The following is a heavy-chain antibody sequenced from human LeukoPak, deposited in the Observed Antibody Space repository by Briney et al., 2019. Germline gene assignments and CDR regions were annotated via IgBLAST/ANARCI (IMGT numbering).Heavy chain of an antibody. CDR2: TRNKANSYTT. V-gene: IGHV3-72*01. CDR3: TRDRSGSGAYMDV. D-gene: IGHD3-10*01. J-gene: IGHJ6*03. CDR1: GFTFSDHY. Sequence: GGSLRLSCAASGFTFSDHYMDWVRQAPGKGLEWVGRTRNKANSYTTEYAASVKGRFTISRDDSKNSLYLQMNSLKTEDTAVYYCTRDRSGSGAYMDVWGKGTTVTISS.